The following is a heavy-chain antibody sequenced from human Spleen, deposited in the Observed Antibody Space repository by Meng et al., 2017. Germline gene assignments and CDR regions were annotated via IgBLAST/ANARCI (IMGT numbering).Heavy chain of an antibody. D-gene: IGHD6-19*01. J-gene: IGHJ4*02. CDR2: IDHRGIT. V-gene: IGHV4-34*01. CDR1: GGSFSGYF. Sequence: SQTLSLTCAVYGGSFSGYFWSWLRQPPGEGLEWIGEIDHRGITNYNPSLKSRVTISVDTSNNQFSLKLSSVTAADTAVYYCAGAGYSSGWYDYWGQGTLVTVSS. CDR3: AGAGYSSGWYDY.